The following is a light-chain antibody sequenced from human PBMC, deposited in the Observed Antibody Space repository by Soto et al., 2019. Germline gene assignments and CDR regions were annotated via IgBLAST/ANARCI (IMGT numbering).Light chain of an antibody. Sequence: DIQVTQSPSTLSASVGDRVTITCRASQSISGWLAWYQQKPGKAPKLMIYDASSFESGVPSRFSGSGSGTEFTLTISSLQPDDFATYYCQQYNTYRTFGQGTKVEI. CDR2: DAS. V-gene: IGKV1-5*01. CDR3: QQYNTYRT. CDR1: QSISGW. J-gene: IGKJ1*01.